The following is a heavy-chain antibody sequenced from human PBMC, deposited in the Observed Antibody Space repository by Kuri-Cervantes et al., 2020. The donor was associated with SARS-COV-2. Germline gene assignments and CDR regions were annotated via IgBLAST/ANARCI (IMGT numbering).Heavy chain of an antibody. CDR2: IRYDGSNK. Sequence: GESLKISCAASGFTFSSYGMHWVRQAPGKGLEWAAFIRYDGSNKCYADSVKGRFTISRDNSKNTLYLQMNSLRAEDTAVYYCASFYGDSRRGGFDPWGQGILVTVSS. J-gene: IGHJ5*02. V-gene: IGHV3-30*02. D-gene: IGHD4-17*01. CDR3: ASFYGDSRRGGFDP. CDR1: GFTFSSYG.